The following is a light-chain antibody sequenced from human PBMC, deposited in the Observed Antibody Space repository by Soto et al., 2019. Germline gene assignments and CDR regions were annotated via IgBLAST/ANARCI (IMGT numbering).Light chain of an antibody. J-gene: IGKJ1*01. V-gene: IGKV2-24*01. CDR3: MQDALYSK. Sequence: DIVMTQTPLSLRVTLGQPASISCSSSQSPVDGDGITSLSWLHQRPGQPPRLLIYKVSNRFSGVPDRFSGSGEGTDFTLKINTVEAEDVGVYYCMQDALYSKFGQGTQVNI. CDR2: KVS. CDR1: QSPVDGDGITS.